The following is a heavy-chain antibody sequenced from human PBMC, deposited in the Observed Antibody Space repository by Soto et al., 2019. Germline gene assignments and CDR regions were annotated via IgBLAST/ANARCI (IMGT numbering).Heavy chain of an antibody. V-gene: IGHV3-23*01. D-gene: IGHD5-12*01. J-gene: IGHJ4*02. Sequence: HPGGSLRLSCAASGFTFSSYAVSWSRQATGKGLEWVSAISGSGGSTYYADSVKGRFTISRDDSKNTLYLQMNSLRAEDTAVYYCAKAAGDIVATILGYFDYWGQGTLVTVSS. CDR1: GFTFSSYA. CDR3: AKAAGDIVATILGYFDY. CDR2: ISGSGGST.